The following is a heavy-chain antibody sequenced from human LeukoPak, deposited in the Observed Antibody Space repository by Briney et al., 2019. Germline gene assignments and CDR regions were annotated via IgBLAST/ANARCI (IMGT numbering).Heavy chain of an antibody. CDR3: AREVYD. CDR2: ISAYNGNT. Sequence: ASVKVPCKASGYSFTSYDINWVRQAAGQGLEWMGWISAYNGNTNYAQKLQGRVTMTTDTSTSTAYMELRSLRSDDTAVYYCAREVYDWGQGTLVTVSS. CDR1: GYSFTSYD. V-gene: IGHV1-18*01. D-gene: IGHD1-14*01. J-gene: IGHJ4*02.